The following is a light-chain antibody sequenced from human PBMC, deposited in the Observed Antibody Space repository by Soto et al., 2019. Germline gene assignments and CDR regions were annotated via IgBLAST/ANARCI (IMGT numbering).Light chain of an antibody. J-gene: IGKJ5*01. Sequence: EVVLTQSPGTLSLSPGERATLSCRASQSVSSSYLAWYQQKPGQAPRLLIYDTSTRATGVPTRFSGSGSGTEFTLTISSLQSEDFAVYYCQQYNNWPAITFGQGTRLEIK. V-gene: IGKV3-15*01. CDR3: QQYNNWPAIT. CDR1: QSVSSSY. CDR2: DTS.